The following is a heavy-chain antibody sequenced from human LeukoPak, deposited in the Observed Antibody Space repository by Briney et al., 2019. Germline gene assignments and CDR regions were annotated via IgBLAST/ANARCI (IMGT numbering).Heavy chain of an antibody. CDR1: GYTFTDYY. V-gene: IGHV1-2*02. J-gene: IGHJ2*01. Sequence: ASVKVSCKASGYTFTDYYMHWVRQAPGQGLEWMGWINHNSGGTDYAQKFQGRVTMTRDTSISTAYMELSRLRSDATAVYYCARGRGYSGYETNWYFDLWGRGTLVTVSS. CDR3: ARGRGYSGYETNWYFDL. D-gene: IGHD5-12*01. CDR2: INHNSGGT.